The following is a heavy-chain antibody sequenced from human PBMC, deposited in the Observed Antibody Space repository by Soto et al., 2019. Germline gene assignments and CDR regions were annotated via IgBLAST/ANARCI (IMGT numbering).Heavy chain of an antibody. J-gene: IGHJ4*02. Sequence: PGGSLRLSCAASGFTFSSYGMHWVRQAPGKGLEWVALLSSDGSSRFYADSVKGRFTISRDNSENTLYLQMNSLRNDDTAVYYCAKDRNSFGYDSFVHSGQGTMVTVSS. D-gene: IGHD3-22*01. CDR3: AKDRNSFGYDSFVH. CDR2: LSSDGSSR. CDR1: GFTFSSYG. V-gene: IGHV3-30*18.